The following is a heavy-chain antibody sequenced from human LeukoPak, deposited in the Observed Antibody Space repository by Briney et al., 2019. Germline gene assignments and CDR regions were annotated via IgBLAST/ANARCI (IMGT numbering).Heavy chain of an antibody. CDR1: GFTFSSYA. CDR3: AKVNGGGSYYYYYMDV. Sequence: GGSLRLSCAASGFTFSSYAMSWVRQAPGKGLEWVSAISGSGGSTYYADSVKGRFTISRDNSKNTLYLQMNSLRAEDTAVYYCAKVNGGGSYYYYYMDVWGKGTTVTVSS. J-gene: IGHJ6*03. D-gene: IGHD4-23*01. CDR2: ISGSGGST. V-gene: IGHV3-23*01.